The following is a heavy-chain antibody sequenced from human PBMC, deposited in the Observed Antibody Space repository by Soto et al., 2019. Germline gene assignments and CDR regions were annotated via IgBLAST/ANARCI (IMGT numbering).Heavy chain of an antibody. CDR2: ISAYNGNT. D-gene: IGHD5-12*01. Sequence: QVQLVQSGAEVKKPGASVKVSCKASGYTFTSYGISWVRQAPGQGLEWMGWISAYNGNTNYAQKLQGRVTMTTDTSTSTAYMERRSLRSDDTAVYYCAREYSGYDRYCYFDLCVRGTLVTVSS. J-gene: IGHJ2*01. CDR1: GYTFTSYG. V-gene: IGHV1-18*04. CDR3: AREYSGYDRYCYFDL.